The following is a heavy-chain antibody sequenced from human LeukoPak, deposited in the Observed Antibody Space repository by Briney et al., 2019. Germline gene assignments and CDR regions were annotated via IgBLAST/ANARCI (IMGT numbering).Heavy chain of an antibody. D-gene: IGHD3-10*01. J-gene: IGHJ4*02. CDR2: ISYDGSNE. Sequence: GGSLRLSCAASGFIFSNYAIHWVRQAPGKGLEWVAVISYDGSNEYYADSVKGRFTISRDNAKNTLYLQMNSLRAEDTAVYYCARDPRGLRGVLYYFDYWGQGTLVTVSS. CDR1: GFIFSNYA. CDR3: ARDPRGLRGVLYYFDY. V-gene: IGHV3-30-3*01.